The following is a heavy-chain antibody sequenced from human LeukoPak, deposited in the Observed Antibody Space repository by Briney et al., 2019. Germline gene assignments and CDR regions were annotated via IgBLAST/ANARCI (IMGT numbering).Heavy chain of an antibody. CDR2: INPNSGDT. CDR1: ESTFTDYY. V-gene: IGHV1-2*02. CDR3: ARDAWLVGTTNLYYFDY. Sequence: ASVKVSCKASESTFTDYYMHWVRQAPGQGLEWMGWINPNSGDTNYAQKFQGRVTMTRDPSISTAYMALTRLRSDDTAVYYCARDAWLVGTTNLYYFDYWGQGTLVTVSS. D-gene: IGHD1-26*01. J-gene: IGHJ4*02.